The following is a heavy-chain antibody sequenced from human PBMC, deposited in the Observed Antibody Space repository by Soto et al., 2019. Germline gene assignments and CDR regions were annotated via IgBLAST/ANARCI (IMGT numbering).Heavy chain of an antibody. V-gene: IGHV3-11*03. Sequence: GGSLRLSCAASGFTFSDYYMSWIRQAPGKGLEWVSYISSSSSYTNYADSVKGRFTISRDNAKNSLYLQMNSLRAEDTAVYYCARTPTRKVFTMTRPQDFDYWGQGTLVTSPQ. J-gene: IGHJ4*02. CDR1: GFTFSDYY. CDR3: ARTPTRKVFTMTRPQDFDY. D-gene: IGHD3-22*01. CDR2: ISSSSSYT.